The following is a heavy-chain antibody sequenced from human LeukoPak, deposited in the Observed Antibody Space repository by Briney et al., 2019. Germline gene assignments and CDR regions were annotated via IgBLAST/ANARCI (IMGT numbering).Heavy chain of an antibody. CDR3: ASPQNGYSYGYY. J-gene: IGHJ4*02. CDR1: GGSFSSYA. D-gene: IGHD5-18*01. CDR2: IIPIFGTA. V-gene: IGHV1-69*05. Sequence: SVKVSCKASGGSFSSYAISWVRQAPGQGLEWMGRIIPIFGTANYAQKFQGRVTITTDESTSTAYMELSSLRSEDTAVYYCASPQNGYSYGYYWGQGTLVTVSS.